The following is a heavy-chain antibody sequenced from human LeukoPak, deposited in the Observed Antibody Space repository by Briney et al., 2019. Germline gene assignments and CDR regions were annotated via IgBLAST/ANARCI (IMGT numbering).Heavy chain of an antibody. CDR3: ARLYYGAYNPNWFDP. CDR2: ISSSSSYI. V-gene: IGHV3-21*01. D-gene: IGHD1-14*01. J-gene: IGHJ5*02. Sequence: GGSLILSCAASGFTFSSYSMNWVRQAPGKGLEWVSSISSSSSYIYYADSVKGRFTISRDNAKNSLYLQMNSLRAEDTAVYYCARLYYGAYNPNWFDPWGQGTLVTVSS. CDR1: GFTFSSYS.